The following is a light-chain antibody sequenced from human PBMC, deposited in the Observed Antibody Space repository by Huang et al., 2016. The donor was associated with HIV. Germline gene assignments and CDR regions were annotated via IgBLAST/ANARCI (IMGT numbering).Light chain of an antibody. V-gene: IGKV1-6*01. CDR2: TAS. CDR1: QDIGND. Sequence: AIQMTQSPASLSASVGDRVTITCRASQDIGNDLGWYQQRLGKAPKLLVSTASQLQSGVTSRFTGSGSGTHFTRTISGLQPEDFATYYCLQDYTYPWTFGQGTKVEI. CDR3: LQDYTYPWT. J-gene: IGKJ1*01.